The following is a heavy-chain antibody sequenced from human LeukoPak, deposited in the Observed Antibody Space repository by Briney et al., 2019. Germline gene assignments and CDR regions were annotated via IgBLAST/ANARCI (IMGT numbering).Heavy chain of an antibody. J-gene: IGHJ4*02. Sequence: GGSLRLSCAASGFTFSSYAMSWVRQAPGKGLEWVSAISGSGGSTYYADSVKGRFTISRDNSKSTLYLQMNSLRAEDTAVYYCAKRHASGSYTLDYWGQGTLVTVSS. CDR2: ISGSGGST. CDR1: GFTFSSYA. V-gene: IGHV3-23*01. CDR3: AKRHASGSYTLDY. D-gene: IGHD3-10*01.